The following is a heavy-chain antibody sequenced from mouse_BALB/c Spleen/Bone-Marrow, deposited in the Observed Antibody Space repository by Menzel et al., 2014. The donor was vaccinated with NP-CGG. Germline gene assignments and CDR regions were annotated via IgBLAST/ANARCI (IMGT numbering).Heavy chain of an antibody. CDR1: GFTFSSFG. J-gene: IGHJ2*01. CDR2: ISSGSSPI. Sequence: EVQGVESGGGLVQPGGSRKLSWAASGFTFSSFGMHWVRQAPEKGLEWVAYISSGSSPIFYADTVKGRFTISRDNPKNTLFLQMTSLRSEDTAMYYCTRGGNWEDFDYWGQGTTLTVSS. D-gene: IGHD4-1*01. CDR3: TRGGNWEDFDY. V-gene: IGHV5-17*02.